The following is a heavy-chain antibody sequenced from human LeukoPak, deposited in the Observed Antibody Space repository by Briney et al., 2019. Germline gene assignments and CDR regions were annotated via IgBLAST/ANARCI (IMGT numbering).Heavy chain of an antibody. CDR1: GYTFTAYG. CDR3: ARVDKSGYYFDY. J-gene: IGHJ4*02. V-gene: IGHV1-18*01. CDR2: ISAYNGNT. Sequence: GASVKVSCKASGYTFTAYGVHWVRQTPGQRLEWVGWISAYNGNTNYAQKLQGRVTMTTDTSTSTAYMELRSLRSDDTAVYYCARVDKSGYYFDYWGQGTLVTVSS. D-gene: IGHD3-10*01.